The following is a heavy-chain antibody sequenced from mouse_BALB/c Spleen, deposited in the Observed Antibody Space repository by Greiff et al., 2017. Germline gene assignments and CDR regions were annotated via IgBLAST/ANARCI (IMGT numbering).Heavy chain of an antibody. J-gene: IGHJ2*01. CDR1: GYAFTNYL. D-gene: IGHD2-4*01. CDR3: ARSGYDYDGYFDY. CDR2: INPGSGGT. Sequence: QVQLQQSGAELVRPGTSVKVSCKASGYAFTNYLIEWVKQRPGQGLEWIGVINPGSGGTNYNEKFKGKATLTADKSSSTAYMQLSSLTSDDSAVYFCARSGYDYDGYFDYWGQGTTLTVSS. V-gene: IGHV1-54*01.